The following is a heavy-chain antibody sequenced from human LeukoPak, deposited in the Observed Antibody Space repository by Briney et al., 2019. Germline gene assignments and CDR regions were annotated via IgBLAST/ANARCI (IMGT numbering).Heavy chain of an antibody. V-gene: IGHV3-53*01. CDR3: AKRTAMGGAAFDI. Sequence: GGSLRLSCAASGFIVSNNYMSWVRQAPGKGLEWVSIIYSDGTTYYTDSVKGRFTISRDNSKNTLYLQMNSLRAEDTAVYYCAKRTAMGGAAFDIWGQGTMVTVSS. CDR2: IYSDGTT. D-gene: IGHD1-1*01. J-gene: IGHJ3*02. CDR1: GFIVSNNY.